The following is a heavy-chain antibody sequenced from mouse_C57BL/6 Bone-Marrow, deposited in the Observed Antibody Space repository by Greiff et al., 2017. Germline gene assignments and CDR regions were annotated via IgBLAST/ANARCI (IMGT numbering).Heavy chain of an antibody. CDR1: GFTFSSYG. CDR3: ARRNGNYEGEAMDY. D-gene: IGHD2-1*01. J-gene: IGHJ4*01. CDR2: ISSGGSYT. V-gene: IGHV5-6*02. Sequence: EVKLVESGGDLVKPGGSLKLSCAASGFTFSSYGMSWVRQTPDKRLEWVATISSGGSYTYYPDSVKGRFTISRDNAKNTLYLQMSSLKSEDTAMYYCARRNGNYEGEAMDYWGQGTSVTVSS.